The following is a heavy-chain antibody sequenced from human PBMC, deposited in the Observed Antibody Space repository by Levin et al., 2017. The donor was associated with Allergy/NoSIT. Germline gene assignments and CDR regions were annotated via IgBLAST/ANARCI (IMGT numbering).Heavy chain of an antibody. V-gene: IGHV5-51*01. CDR2: IYPGDSDT. CDR3: ARQRLGGMDV. J-gene: IGHJ6*02. Sequence: KVSCKGSGYSFTTYWIGWVRQMPGKGLEWMGTIYPGDSDTRYSLSFQGQVTISADKSISTAYLQWSSLKASDTAMYYCARQRLGGMDVWGQGTTVTVSS. D-gene: IGHD3-16*01. CDR1: GYSFTTYW.